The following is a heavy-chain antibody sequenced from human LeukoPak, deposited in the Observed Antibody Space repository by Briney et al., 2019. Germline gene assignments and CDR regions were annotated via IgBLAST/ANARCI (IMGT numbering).Heavy chain of an antibody. Sequence: SVKVSCKASGGTFSSYAISWVRQAPGQGLEGMGVIIPIFGTANYAQRFHGRATITTDESTSTAYMELSSLRSEDTAVYYCARDPVVAAGNSYFDYWGQGTLVTVSS. CDR1: GGTFSSYA. V-gene: IGHV1-69*05. CDR2: IIPIFGTA. D-gene: IGHD6-13*01. J-gene: IGHJ4*02. CDR3: ARDPVVAAGNSYFDY.